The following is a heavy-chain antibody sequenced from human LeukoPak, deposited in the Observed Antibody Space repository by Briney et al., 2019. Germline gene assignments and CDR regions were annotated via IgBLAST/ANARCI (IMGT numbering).Heavy chain of an antibody. CDR2: IYCSGST. CDR1: GGSISSYY. J-gene: IGHJ6*02. V-gene: IGHV4-59*01. CDR3: ARVALEWSTYYYYGMDV. D-gene: IGHD3-3*01. Sequence: SPSETLSLTCTVSGGSISSYYWSWIRQPPGKGLEWIGYIYCSGSTNYNPSLKSRVTISVDTSKNQFSLKLSSVTAADTAVYYCARVALEWSTYYYYGMDVWGQGTTVTVSS.